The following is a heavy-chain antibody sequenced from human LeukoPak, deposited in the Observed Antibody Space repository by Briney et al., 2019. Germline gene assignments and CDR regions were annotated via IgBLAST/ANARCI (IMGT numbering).Heavy chain of an antibody. CDR1: GGSISTYY. Sequence: PSETLSLTCTVSGGSISTYYWGWIRQPPGKGLEWIGYIYYSETTNYNSSLKSRVTISVATPKNQLSLTLSSVTAADTAVYYCARLGGSYRMSFDNWGQGTLVTVSS. CDR3: ARLGGSYRMSFDN. V-gene: IGHV4-59*08. D-gene: IGHD1-26*01. CDR2: IYYSETT. J-gene: IGHJ4*02.